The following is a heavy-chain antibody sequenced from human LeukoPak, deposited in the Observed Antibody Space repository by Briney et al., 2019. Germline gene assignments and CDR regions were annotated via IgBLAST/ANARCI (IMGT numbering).Heavy chain of an antibody. D-gene: IGHD3-3*01. CDR1: GDSISSGDYY. CDR2: IYHSEST. J-gene: IGHJ3*02. V-gene: IGHV4-30-2*01. CDR3: ARFPILEWLHDAFEI. Sequence: SETLSLTCAVSGDSISSGDYYWSWIRQPPGKGLEWIGYIYHSESTYYNPSLKSRLTISIDRSKNQFSLKLSSVTAADTAVYYCARFPILEWLHDAFEIWGQGTMVTVSS.